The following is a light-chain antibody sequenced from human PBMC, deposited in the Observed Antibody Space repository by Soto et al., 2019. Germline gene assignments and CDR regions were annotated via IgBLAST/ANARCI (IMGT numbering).Light chain of an antibody. CDR1: QGIRND. CDR2: AAS. V-gene: IGKV1-6*01. CDR3: LQDYNYPWT. Sequence: AIQMTQPPSSLSASVGDRVTITCRASQGIRNDLGWYQQKPGKAPKLLIYAASSLQSGVPSRFSGSGSGTDFTLTISSLQPEDFATYYGLQDYNYPWTFGQGTKVEIK. J-gene: IGKJ1*01.